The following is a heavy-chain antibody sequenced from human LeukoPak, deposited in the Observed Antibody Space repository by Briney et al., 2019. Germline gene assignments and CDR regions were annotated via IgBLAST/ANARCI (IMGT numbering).Heavy chain of an antibody. D-gene: IGHD3-16*01. J-gene: IGHJ5*02. CDR1: GYSISSGYY. CDR2: IYHSGSS. V-gene: IGHV4-38-2*02. Sequence: SETLSLTCTVSGYSISSGYYWAWIRPPPGKGLEWIGSIYHSGSSYYNPSLKSRVTISVDTSKNQFSLTLSSVTAADTAVYYCARSMGEGSNWFDPWGQGTLVTVSS. CDR3: ARSMGEGSNWFDP.